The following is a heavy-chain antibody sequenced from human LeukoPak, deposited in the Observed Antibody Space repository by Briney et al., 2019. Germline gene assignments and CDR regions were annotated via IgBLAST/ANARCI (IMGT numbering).Heavy chain of an antibody. CDR1: GDSISNGAYY. J-gene: IGHJ4*02. CDR2: IHNSGNT. CDR3: AREGGTVVTSDY. Sequence: SETLSLICTVSGDSISNGAYYWSWIRQHPGKGLEWIGYIHNSGNTYYDPSLRRRVIMSLDTSKSQFSLKLNSVTAADTAVYFCAREGGTVVTSDYWGQGTLVTVSS. V-gene: IGHV4-31*03. D-gene: IGHD4-23*01.